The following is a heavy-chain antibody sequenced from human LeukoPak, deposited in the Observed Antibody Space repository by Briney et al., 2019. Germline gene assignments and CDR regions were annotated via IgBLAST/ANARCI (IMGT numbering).Heavy chain of an antibody. CDR3: AREKVEGASPFGYYYYMDV. CDR2: IYYSGGT. CDR1: GGSISSSNYY. D-gene: IGHD3-3*01. V-gene: IGHV4-39*02. J-gene: IGHJ6*03. Sequence: SETLSLTCTVSGGSISSSNYYWAWIRQPPGKGLEWIGNIYYSGGTYYNPSLKTRIAISVDTSKNQFSLRLSSVTPEDTAVYHCAREKVEGASPFGYYYYMDVWGKGTTVTVSS.